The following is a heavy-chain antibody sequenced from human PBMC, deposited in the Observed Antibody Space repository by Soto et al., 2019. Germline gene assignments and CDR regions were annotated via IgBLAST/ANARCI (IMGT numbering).Heavy chain of an antibody. Sequence: GGSLRLSCAASGFTFSSYAMHWVRQAPGKGLEWVSYISSSSSYTNYADSVKGRFTISRDNAKNSLYLQMNSLRAEDTAVYYCARDSSNRGYYWFAPHFSHYGMDVWGQGTTVTVSS. J-gene: IGHJ6*02. CDR1: GFTFSSYA. D-gene: IGHD3-3*01. CDR3: ARDSSNRGYYWFAPHFSHYGMDV. CDR2: ISSSSSYT. V-gene: IGHV3-21*05.